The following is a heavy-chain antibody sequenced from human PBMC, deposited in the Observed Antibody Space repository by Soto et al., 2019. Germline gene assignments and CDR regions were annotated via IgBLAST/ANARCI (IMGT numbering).Heavy chain of an antibody. CDR2: IWYDGSNK. CDR1: GFTFSSYG. D-gene: IGHD6-19*01. CDR3: ARGSSGWYEGRAEYFQH. Sequence: GGSLRLSCAASGFTFSSYGMHWVRQAPGKGLEWVAVIWYDGSNKYYADSVKGRFTISRDNSKNTLYLQMNSLRAEDTAVYYCARGSSGWYEGRAEYFQHWGQGTLVTVSS. V-gene: IGHV3-33*01. J-gene: IGHJ1*01.